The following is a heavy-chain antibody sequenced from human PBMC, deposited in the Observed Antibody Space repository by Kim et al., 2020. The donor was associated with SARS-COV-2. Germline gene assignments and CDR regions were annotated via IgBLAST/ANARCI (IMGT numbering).Heavy chain of an antibody. D-gene: IGHD6-6*01. CDR1: GYSFTSYW. CDR2: IYPGDSDT. Sequence: GESLKISCKGSGYSFTSYWIGWVRQMPGKGLEWMGIIYPGDSDTRYSPSFQGQVTISADKSISTAYLQWSSLKASDTAMYYCARLPGVVAARSGGFDYWGQGTLVTVSS. V-gene: IGHV5-51*01. CDR3: ARLPGVVAARSGGFDY. J-gene: IGHJ4*02.